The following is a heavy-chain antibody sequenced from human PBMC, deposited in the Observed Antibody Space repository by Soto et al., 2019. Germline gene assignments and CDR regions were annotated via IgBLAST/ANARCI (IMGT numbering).Heavy chain of an antibody. V-gene: IGHV1-69*01. CDR3: ARGGPDPYYDSSGYYSPLHY. CDR1: GDTFSSYA. D-gene: IGHD3-22*01. Sequence: QVQLVQSGAEVKKPGSSVKVSCKASGDTFSSYAINWVRQAPGQGLEWMGGIIPMFGTANYAQKFKGRVTMTAGGSTSTLYMELSSLRSEDTPVYYCARGGPDPYYDSSGYYSPLHYWRQGTLVTVSS. CDR2: IIPMFGTA. J-gene: IGHJ4*02.